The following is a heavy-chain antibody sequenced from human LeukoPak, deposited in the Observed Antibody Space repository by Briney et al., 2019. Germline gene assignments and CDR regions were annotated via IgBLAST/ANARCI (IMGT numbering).Heavy chain of an antibody. Sequence: GRSLRLSCAASGFTFSTYGMHRVRQDPGKGLEWVAVIWYDGSNEYYVDSVKGRFTISRDNSKNTLYLQMNSLRAEDTAVYYCARDRRRDGYKLDAFDIWGQGTMVAVSS. CDR3: ARDRRRDGYKLDAFDI. D-gene: IGHD5-24*01. J-gene: IGHJ3*02. CDR2: IWYDGSNE. CDR1: GFTFSTYG. V-gene: IGHV3-33*01.